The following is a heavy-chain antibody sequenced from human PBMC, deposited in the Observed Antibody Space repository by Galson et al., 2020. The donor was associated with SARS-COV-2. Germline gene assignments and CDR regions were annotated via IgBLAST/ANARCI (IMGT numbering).Heavy chain of an antibody. CDR1: GFTFSSYG. J-gene: IGHJ2*01. V-gene: IGHV3-30*18. CDR3: AKEGWIQLWLRGSWYCDR. D-gene: IGHD5-18*01. Sequence: TGGSLRLSCAASGFTFSSYGMHWVRQAPGKGLEWVAVISYDGSNKYYADSVKGRFTISRDNSKNTLYLQMNSLRAEDTAVYYCAKEGWIQLWLRGSWYCDRWGRGTLVTVCS. CDR2: ISYDGSNK.